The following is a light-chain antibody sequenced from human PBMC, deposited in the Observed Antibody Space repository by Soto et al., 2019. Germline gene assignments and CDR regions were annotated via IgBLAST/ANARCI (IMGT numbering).Light chain of an antibody. CDR2: TNSDGNH. CDR3: QTWDTDIAV. Sequence: QPVLTQSPSASASLGASVKLTCTLSSGHSNYDIAWHQQQPEKGPQFLMKTNSDGNHMRGDGIPDRFSGSTSGAERYLTISSLQSEDEADYYCQTWDTDIAVFGGGTKLTVL. J-gene: IGLJ2*01. CDR1: SGHSNYD. V-gene: IGLV4-69*01.